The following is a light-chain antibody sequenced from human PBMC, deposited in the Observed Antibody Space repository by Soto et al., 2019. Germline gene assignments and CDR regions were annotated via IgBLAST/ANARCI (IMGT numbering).Light chain of an antibody. CDR1: QSVSSY. Sequence: ETVMTQSPDTLSVSPGESATLSCRASQSVSSYLAWYQHKPGQAPRLLIYGPSTRATGIPPRFSGSGSGTDFTLTISSLEPEDFAVYYCQQRSDWPLTFGGGTKVDIK. J-gene: IGKJ4*01. CDR2: GPS. V-gene: IGKV3-11*01. CDR3: QQRSDWPLT.